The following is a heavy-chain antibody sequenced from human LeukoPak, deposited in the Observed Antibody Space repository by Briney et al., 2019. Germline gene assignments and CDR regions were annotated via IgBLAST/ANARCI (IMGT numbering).Heavy chain of an antibody. CDR3: PRHGVTSGWYLD. D-gene: IGHD6-19*01. J-gene: IGHJ4*02. V-gene: IGHV1-2*02. Sequence: ASVKVSCKASGYTFTGYYMHWVRQAPGQGLEWMGWINPNSGGTNYAQKFQGRVTMTRDTSISTAYMELSRLRSDDTAVYYCPRHGVTSGWYLDWGQGTLVTVSS. CDR1: GYTFTGYY. CDR2: INPNSGGT.